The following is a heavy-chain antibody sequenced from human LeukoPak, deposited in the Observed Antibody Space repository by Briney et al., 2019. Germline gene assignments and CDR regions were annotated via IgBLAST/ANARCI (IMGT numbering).Heavy chain of an antibody. V-gene: IGHV3-21*01. D-gene: IGHD2-8*02. Sequence: GGSLRLSCAASGFTFSSCNINWVRQAPGKGLEWVSSISGSSSYIYYADSVKGRFTISRDNAKNSLYLQMDSLRAEDTAVYYCARAESGPFDYWGQGTLVTVSS. CDR1: GFTFSSCN. CDR2: ISGSSSYI. CDR3: ARAESGPFDY. J-gene: IGHJ4*02.